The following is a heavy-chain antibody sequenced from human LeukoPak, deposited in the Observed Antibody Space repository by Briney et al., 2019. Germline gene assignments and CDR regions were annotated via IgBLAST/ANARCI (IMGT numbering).Heavy chain of an antibody. CDR2: IIPIFGTA. Sequence: GASVKVSCKASGGTFSSYAISWVRQAPGQGLEWMGGIIPIFGTANYAQKFQGRVTITADESTSTAYMELSSLRSEDTAVYYCARRPTSNYYMDVWGKGTTVTVSS. D-gene: IGHD6-6*01. J-gene: IGHJ6*03. V-gene: IGHV1-69*13. CDR3: ARRPTSNYYMDV. CDR1: GGTFSSYA.